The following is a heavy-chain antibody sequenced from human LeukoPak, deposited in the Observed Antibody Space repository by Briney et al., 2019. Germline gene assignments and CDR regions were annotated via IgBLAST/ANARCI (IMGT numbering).Heavy chain of an antibody. Sequence: GGSLRLACTASGLTFSTSGFNWVRQAPGKGREWVASIGPTGSYRYHADSIKGRFTISRDNDNNFLYLQMNSLRAEDTAGYYCATETSGRHYGYWGQGTLLTVSS. J-gene: IGHJ4*02. CDR2: IGPTGSYR. CDR3: ATETSGRHYGY. D-gene: IGHD5-12*01. V-gene: IGHV3-21*06. CDR1: GLTFSTSG.